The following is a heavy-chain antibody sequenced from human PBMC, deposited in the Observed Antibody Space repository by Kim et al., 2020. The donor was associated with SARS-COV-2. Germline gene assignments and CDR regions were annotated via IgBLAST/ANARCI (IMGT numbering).Heavy chain of an antibody. CDR2: ISNSGGGT. D-gene: IGHD7-27*01. J-gene: IGHJ6*02. V-gene: IGHV3-23*01. CDR1: GFTFSRYG. CDR3: AKGWNLGMSWGGMDV. Sequence: GGSLRLSCEASGFTFSRYGMTWVRQAPGKGLEWVSVISNSGGGTFYADSVKGRFTISRDNSKNTLYLQMNSLRAEDTAVYYCAKGWNLGMSWGGMDVWGQGTTVTVSS.